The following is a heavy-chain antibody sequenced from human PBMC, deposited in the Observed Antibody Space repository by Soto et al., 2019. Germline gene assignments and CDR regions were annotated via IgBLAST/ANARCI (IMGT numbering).Heavy chain of an antibody. CDR1: GYTFTSYY. J-gene: IGHJ4*02. V-gene: IGHV1-46*01. D-gene: IGHD6-6*01. CDR3: ARQLPRYYFDY. Sequence: QVQLVQSGAEVKKPGASVKVSCKASGYTFTSYYMHWVRQAPGQGLEWVGIINPSGGSTSYAQKFQGRVTMTRDTSTSTVYMELSSLRSEDTAVYYCARQLPRYYFDYWGQGTLVTVSS. CDR2: INPSGGST.